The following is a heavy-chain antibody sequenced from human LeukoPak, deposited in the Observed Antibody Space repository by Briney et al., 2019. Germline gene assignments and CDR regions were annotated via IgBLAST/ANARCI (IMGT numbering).Heavy chain of an antibody. J-gene: IGHJ4*02. V-gene: IGHV3-20*04. CDR2: INWNGGST. Sequence: GGSLRLSCAASGFTFDDYGMSWVRQAPGKGLEWVSGINWNGGSTGYADSVKGRFTISRDNAKNSLYLQMNSLRAEDTALYYCARGYYGVISFGLTADFDYWGQGTLVTVSS. CDR1: GFTFDDYG. D-gene: IGHD3-16*01. CDR3: ARGYYGVISFGLTADFDY.